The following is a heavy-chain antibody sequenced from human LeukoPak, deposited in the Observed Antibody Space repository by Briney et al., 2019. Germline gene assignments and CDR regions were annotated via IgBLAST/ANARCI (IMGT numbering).Heavy chain of an antibody. D-gene: IGHD3-16*01. CDR1: GYTFTGYH. J-gene: IGHJ4*02. Sequence: ASVKVSCKASGYTFTGYHIHWVRQAPGQGLERLGWINPNSGGINYAQNFRGRITMTRDTSISTAYMELRRLTSDDTAVYYCARSSFDDYVWGGSYWGQGTLVTVSS. CDR3: ARSSFDDYVWGGSY. V-gene: IGHV1-2*02. CDR2: INPNSGGI.